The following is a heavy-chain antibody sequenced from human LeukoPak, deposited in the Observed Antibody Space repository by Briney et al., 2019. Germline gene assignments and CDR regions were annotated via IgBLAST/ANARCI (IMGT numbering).Heavy chain of an antibody. J-gene: IGHJ4*02. V-gene: IGHV3-30*18. CDR2: ISFDGSNE. CDR3: AKSFYYDVNGHLHY. Sequence: GGSLRLSCAASGFTFSSYGMHWVRQAPGKGLEWVSVISFDGSNEYYADSVKGRFTISRDNSKKTLYLQMNSLRAEDTAVYYCAKSFYYDVNGHLHYWGRGTLVTVSS. CDR1: GFTFSSYG. D-gene: IGHD3-22*01.